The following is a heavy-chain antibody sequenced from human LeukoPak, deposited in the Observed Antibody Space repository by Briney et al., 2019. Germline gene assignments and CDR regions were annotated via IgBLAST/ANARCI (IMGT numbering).Heavy chain of an antibody. CDR1: GGSISSYY. J-gene: IGHJ4*02. D-gene: IGHD6-13*01. CDR3: ARQLIDSSSWYDY. V-gene: IGHV4-59*08. Sequence: SETLSLTCTVSGGSISSYYWSWIRQPPGKGLEWIGYIYYSGSTNYNPSLKSRVTISVDTSKNQFSLKLSSVTAADTAVYYCARQLIDSSSWYDYWGQGTLVIVSS. CDR2: IYYSGST.